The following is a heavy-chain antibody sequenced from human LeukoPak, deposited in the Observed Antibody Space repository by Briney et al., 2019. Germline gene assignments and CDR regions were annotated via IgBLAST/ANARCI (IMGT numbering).Heavy chain of an antibody. Sequence: GGSLRLSCVASVFTFSSYEMNWVRQAPGKGLEWVSYISSSGSTIYYADSVKGRFTISRDNAKNSLYLQMNSLRAEDTAVYYCARHDSSGYYYVKYYFDYWGQGTLVTVSS. CDR2: ISSSGSTI. V-gene: IGHV3-48*03. D-gene: IGHD3-22*01. CDR1: VFTFSSYE. CDR3: ARHDSSGYYYVKYYFDY. J-gene: IGHJ4*02.